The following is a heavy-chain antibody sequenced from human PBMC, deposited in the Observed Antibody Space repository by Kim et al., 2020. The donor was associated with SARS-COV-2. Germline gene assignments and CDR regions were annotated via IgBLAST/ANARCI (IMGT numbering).Heavy chain of an antibody. J-gene: IGHJ3*02. V-gene: IGHV3-7*01. D-gene: IGHD6-19*01. CDR1: GFTFSSYW. CDR2: IKQDGNQK. CDR3: ARDGDLYSSGKDAFDI. Sequence: GGSLRLSCAASGFTFSSYWMTWVRQAPGGGLEWVANIKQDGNQKYYVDSVKGRFTISRDNAKNSLYLQMNSLRAEDTAVYYCARDGDLYSSGKDAFDIWGQGTMVTVSS.